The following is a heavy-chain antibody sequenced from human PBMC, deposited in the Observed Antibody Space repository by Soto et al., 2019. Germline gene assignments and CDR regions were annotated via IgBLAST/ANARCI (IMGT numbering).Heavy chain of an antibody. D-gene: IGHD3-3*01. Sequence: QLQLQESGPGLVKPSETLSLTCTASGGSISSSSYYWGWIRQPPGKGLEWIGSIYYSGSTYYNPSLKSRVTISVDTSKNQFSLKLSSVTAADTAVYYCATRRSGGVDYWGQGTLVTVSS. CDR2: IYYSGST. J-gene: IGHJ4*02. CDR3: ATRRSGGVDY. V-gene: IGHV4-39*01. CDR1: GGSISSSSYY.